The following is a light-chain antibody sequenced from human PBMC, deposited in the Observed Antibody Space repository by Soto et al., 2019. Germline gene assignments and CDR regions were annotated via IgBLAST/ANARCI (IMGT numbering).Light chain of an antibody. CDR1: SSNIGDNY. Sequence: QSVLTQPPSVSAAPGQRVTISCSGSSSNIGDNYVSWYQQFPRTAPKLLTFDNHKRPSGIPDRFSGSKSGTSVTLDITGLQTGDEADYYCGTWDNSLNAWVFGAGTKVTVL. J-gene: IGLJ3*02. CDR2: DNH. V-gene: IGLV1-51*01. CDR3: GTWDNSLNAWV.